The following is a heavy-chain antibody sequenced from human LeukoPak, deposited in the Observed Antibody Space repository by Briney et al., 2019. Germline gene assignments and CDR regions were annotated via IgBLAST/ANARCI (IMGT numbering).Heavy chain of an antibody. J-gene: IGHJ4*02. V-gene: IGHV4-38-2*01. D-gene: IGHD2-2*01. CDR2: ISHSVST. CDR3: ARGSRGGTHY. Sequence: SETLSLTCAVSGYSISSGYYWGWVRQPPGKGLEWIGSISHSVSTYYNPSLESRVTMSVDTSKNQISLNLSSVTAADTAVYYCARGSRGGTHYWGQGTLVTVSP. CDR1: GYSISSGYY.